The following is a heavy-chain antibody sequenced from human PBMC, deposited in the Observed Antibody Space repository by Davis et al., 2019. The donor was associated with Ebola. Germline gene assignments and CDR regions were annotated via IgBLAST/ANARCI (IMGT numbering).Heavy chain of an antibody. CDR2: INHGGST. Sequence: SETLSLTCAVYGGSFSGFSWSWIRQPPGKGLEWLGDINHGGSTNYNPSLKSRLTISVDTSKNQFSLKLSSVTAADTAVYYCARPHLYSSSWYDSRMDAFDIWGQGTMVTVSS. D-gene: IGHD6-13*01. CDR1: GGSFSGFS. CDR3: ARPHLYSSSWYDSRMDAFDI. V-gene: IGHV4-34*01. J-gene: IGHJ3*02.